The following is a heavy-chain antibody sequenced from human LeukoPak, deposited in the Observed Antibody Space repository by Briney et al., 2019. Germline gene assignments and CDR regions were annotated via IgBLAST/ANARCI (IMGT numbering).Heavy chain of an antibody. Sequence: PGRSLRLSCAASGFTFSSYAMSWVRQAPGKGLEWVSAISGSGGSTYYADSVKGRFTISRDNSKNTLYLQMNSLRAEDTAVYYCAKDTSANWYFDLWGRGTLVTVSS. CDR2: ISGSGGST. CDR1: GFTFSSYA. D-gene: IGHD2/OR15-2a*01. J-gene: IGHJ2*01. V-gene: IGHV3-23*01. CDR3: AKDTSANWYFDL.